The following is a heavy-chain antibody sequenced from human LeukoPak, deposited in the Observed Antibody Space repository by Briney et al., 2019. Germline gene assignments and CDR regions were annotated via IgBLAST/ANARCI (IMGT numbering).Heavy chain of an antibody. CDR3: ARADGPWWELLSFDY. D-gene: IGHD1-26*01. Sequence: SETLSLTCAVYGGSFSGYYWSWIRQPPGKGLEWIGEINHSGSTNYNPSLKSRVTISVDTSKNQFSLKLSSVTAADTAVYYCARADGPWWELLSFDYWGQGTLVTVSS. CDR2: INHSGST. J-gene: IGHJ4*02. CDR1: GGSFSGYY. V-gene: IGHV4-34*01.